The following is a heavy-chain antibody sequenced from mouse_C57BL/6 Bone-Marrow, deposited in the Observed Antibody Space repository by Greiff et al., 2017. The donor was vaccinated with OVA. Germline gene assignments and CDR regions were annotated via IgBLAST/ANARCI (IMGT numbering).Heavy chain of an antibody. V-gene: IGHV10-1*01. CDR1: GFSFNTYA. Sequence: EVQLVESGGGLVQPKGSLKLSCAASGFSFNTYAMNWVRQAPGKGLEWVARIRSKSNNYATYYADSVKDRFTISRDDSESMLYLQMNNLKTEDTAMYYCVRRGAGNYDYFDYWGQGTTLTVSS. J-gene: IGHJ2*01. CDR2: IRSKSNNYAT. D-gene: IGHD2-1*01. CDR3: VRRGAGNYDYFDY.